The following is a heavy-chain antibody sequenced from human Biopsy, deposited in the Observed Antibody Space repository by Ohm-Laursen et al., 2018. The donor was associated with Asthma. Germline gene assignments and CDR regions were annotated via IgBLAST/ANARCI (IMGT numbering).Heavy chain of an antibody. D-gene: IGHD2-21*02. V-gene: IGHV4-61*01. CDR3: ARGISRVTGLFDHFDS. CDR1: GGSFSSSDY. CDR2: IYYSGST. J-gene: IGHJ4*02. Sequence: SQTLSLTCAVYGGSFSSSDYWSWIRQPPGKGLEWIGHIYYSGSTNYQPSLKSRVTISVDTSKNQFSLKLRSVTAADAAVYYCARGISRVTGLFDHFDSWGQGTLVTVSS.